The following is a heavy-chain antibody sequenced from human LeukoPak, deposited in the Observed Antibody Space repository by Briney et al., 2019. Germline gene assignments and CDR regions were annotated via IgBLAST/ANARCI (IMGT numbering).Heavy chain of an antibody. J-gene: IGHJ4*02. D-gene: IGHD3-22*01. V-gene: IGHV4-59*08. CDR3: ARGTDSSGYHSYCFDY. CDR1: GGSISSYY. Sequence: KPSETLSLTCTVSGGSISSYYWSWIRQPPGKGLEWIGYIYYSGSTNYNPSLKSRVTISVDTSKNQFSLKLSSVTAADTAVYHCARGTDSSGYHSYCFDYWGQGTLVTVSS. CDR2: IYYSGST.